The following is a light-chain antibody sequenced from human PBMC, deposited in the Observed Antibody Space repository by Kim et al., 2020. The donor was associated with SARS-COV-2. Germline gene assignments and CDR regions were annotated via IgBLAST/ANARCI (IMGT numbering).Light chain of an antibody. Sequence: QSALTQPPSASGSPGQSVTISCTGTSSDVGNYNYVSWYQQNPGKAPKLMIYEVTKRPSGVPDRFSGSKSGNTASLTVSGLQAEDEADYYCSSYAGSNNFVVFGGGTQLTVL. V-gene: IGLV2-8*01. J-gene: IGLJ2*01. CDR1: SSDVGNYNY. CDR3: SSYAGSNNFVV. CDR2: EVT.